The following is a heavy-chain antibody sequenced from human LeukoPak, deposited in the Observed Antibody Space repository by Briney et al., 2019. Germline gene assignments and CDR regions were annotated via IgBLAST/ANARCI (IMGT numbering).Heavy chain of an antibody. Sequence: SETLSLTCAVYGGSFSGYYWSWLRQPPGKGLEWIGEINHSGSTNYNPSLKSRVTISVDTSKNQFSLKLSSVTAADTAVYYCARDSHVYYYDSSGYYSFDYWGQGTLVTVSS. J-gene: IGHJ4*02. V-gene: IGHV4-34*01. CDR2: INHSGST. D-gene: IGHD3-22*01. CDR3: ARDSHVYYYDSSGYYSFDY. CDR1: GGSFSGYY.